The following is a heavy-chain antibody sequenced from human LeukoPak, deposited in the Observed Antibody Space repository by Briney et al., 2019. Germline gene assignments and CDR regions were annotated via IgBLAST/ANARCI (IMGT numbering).Heavy chain of an antibody. Sequence: SETLSLTCTVSGGSIIPYYCGWIRQPPGKGLEWIGSMYYGGITYYNPSLKSRLTMSVDTSKNQFSLKLSSVTAADTAVYFCARHTPTLLRYFDWLSLPFDYWGQGTLVTVSS. D-gene: IGHD3-9*01. CDR3: ARHTPTLLRYFDWLSLPFDY. CDR1: GGSIIPYY. J-gene: IGHJ4*02. V-gene: IGHV4-39*01. CDR2: MYYGGIT.